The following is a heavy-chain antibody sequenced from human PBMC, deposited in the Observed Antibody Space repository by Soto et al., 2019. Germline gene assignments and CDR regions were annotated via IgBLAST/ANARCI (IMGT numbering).Heavy chain of an antibody. CDR3: AREVDTDLTEFRFDI. CDR2: IRPYTGYT. Sequence: QVPLVQSGAEVKRPGASVKVSCTASGYTFRNYGISWVRQAPGQGLEWMGWIRPYTGYTNYAQTFQGRVSMTTETSTNTAYMELRSLRSDDTAIYYCAREVDTDLTEFRFDIWGQGTLVTVSS. D-gene: IGHD3-9*01. V-gene: IGHV1-18*04. CDR1: GYTFRNYG. J-gene: IGHJ3*02.